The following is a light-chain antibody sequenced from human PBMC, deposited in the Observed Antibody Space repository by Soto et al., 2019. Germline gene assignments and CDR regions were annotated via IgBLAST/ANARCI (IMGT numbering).Light chain of an antibody. CDR2: DAS. CDR1: QSISGW. Sequence: DIQMPQSPSTLSASVGDRVTITCRASQSISGWLAWYQQKPGKPPTLLIYDASNLESGVPSRCSGSGSGTEFTLTISSLQPDDFATYYCQQYNTYWTFGQGTKVEI. CDR3: QQYNTYWT. J-gene: IGKJ1*01. V-gene: IGKV1-5*01.